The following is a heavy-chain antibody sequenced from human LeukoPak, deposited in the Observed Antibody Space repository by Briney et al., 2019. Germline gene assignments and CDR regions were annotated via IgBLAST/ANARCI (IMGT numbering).Heavy chain of an antibody. CDR1: GFTFSSYE. CDR3: AKGGRGYSYASFDY. CDR2: ISSSGSTI. Sequence: QAGGSLRLSCAASGFTFSSYEMNWVRQAPGKGLEWVSYISSSGSTIYYADSVKGRFTISRDNAKNSLYLQMNSLRAEDTAVYYCAKGGRGYSYASFDYWGQGTLVTVSS. J-gene: IGHJ4*02. V-gene: IGHV3-48*03. D-gene: IGHD5-18*01.